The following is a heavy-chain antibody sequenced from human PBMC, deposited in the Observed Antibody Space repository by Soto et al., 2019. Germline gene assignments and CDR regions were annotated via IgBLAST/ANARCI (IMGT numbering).Heavy chain of an antibody. V-gene: IGHV3-23*01. CDR1: GFTFSSYA. Sequence: GGSLRLSCAASGFTFSSYAMRWVRQAPGKGLEWVSAISGSGGSTYYADSVKGRFTISRDKSKNTLYLQMNSLRAEDTAVYYGAKNTYYVFGSGPTGGLGDVWRQGTTVPVSS. D-gene: IGHD3-3*01. CDR2: ISGSGGST. J-gene: IGHJ6*02. CDR3: AKNTYYVFGSGPTGGLGDV.